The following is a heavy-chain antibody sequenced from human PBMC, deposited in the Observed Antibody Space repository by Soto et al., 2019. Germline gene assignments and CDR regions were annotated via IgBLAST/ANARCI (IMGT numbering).Heavy chain of an antibody. Sequence: QVQLVESGGGVVQSGRSLRLSCAASGFSFSSYGMHWVRQAPGKGLEWVAVIWSDGSNKYHGDSVKGRFTISRDNSKNTLYLQMNSLRPEDTAVYYCARGVQYYYYGMDVWGQGTTVTVSS. CDR3: ARGVQYYYYGMDV. J-gene: IGHJ6*02. CDR2: IWSDGSNK. V-gene: IGHV3-33*01. CDR1: GFSFSSYG.